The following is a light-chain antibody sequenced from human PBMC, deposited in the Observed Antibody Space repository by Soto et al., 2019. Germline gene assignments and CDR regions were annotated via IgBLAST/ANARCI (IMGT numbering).Light chain of an antibody. CDR3: CSYADSSPVI. J-gene: IGLJ2*01. CDR2: EVS. V-gene: IGLV2-23*02. CDR1: SSDVGSYNL. Sequence: QPVSVSGSPGQSITISCTGTSSDVGSYNLVSWHQQHPGKAPKLMIYEVSKRPSGVSNRFSGSKSGNTASLTISGLQAEDEADYYCCSYADSSPVIFGGGTKLTVL.